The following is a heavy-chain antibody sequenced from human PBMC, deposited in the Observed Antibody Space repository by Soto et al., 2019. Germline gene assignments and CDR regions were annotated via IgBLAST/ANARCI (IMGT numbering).Heavy chain of an antibody. CDR2: IIPLFGTA. D-gene: IGHD3-22*01. Sequence: ASVKVSCKASGGTFSSYGINWVRQAPGQGLEWMGGIIPLFGTANYAQKFQGRVTITADDSTSTAYMELSSLRSEDTAVYYCARDGTLYDSTAYYYLYWGQGTLVTVSS. J-gene: IGHJ4*02. CDR1: GGTFSSYG. V-gene: IGHV1-69*13. CDR3: ARDGTLYDSTAYYYLY.